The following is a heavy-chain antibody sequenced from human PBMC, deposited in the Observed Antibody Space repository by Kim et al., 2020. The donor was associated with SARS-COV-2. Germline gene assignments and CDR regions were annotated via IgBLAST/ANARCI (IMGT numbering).Heavy chain of an antibody. Sequence: SETLSLTCTVSGGSISSSSYYWGWIRQPPGKGLEWIGSIYYSGSTYYNPSLKSRVTISVDTSKNQFSLKLSSVTAAGTAVYYCARSPGSSGSGWYYYYYYMDVWGKGTTVTVSS. D-gene: IGHD6-19*01. V-gene: IGHV4-39*01. CDR1: GGSISSSSYY. CDR2: IYYSGST. J-gene: IGHJ6*03. CDR3: ARSPGSSGSGWYYYYYYMDV.